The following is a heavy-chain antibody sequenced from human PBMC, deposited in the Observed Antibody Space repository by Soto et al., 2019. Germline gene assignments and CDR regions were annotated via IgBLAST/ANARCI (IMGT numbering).Heavy chain of an antibody. CDR3: ARVNYYDNSGIDY. CDR2: SYYSGNT. D-gene: IGHD3-22*01. V-gene: IGHV4-59*08. J-gene: IGHJ4*02. CDR1: GGSIRTYY. Sequence: SETLSLTCTVSGGSIRTYYWSWIRQPPGKGLEWIGQSYYSGNTNYNPSLASRVTISLDTSKNQFSLKLSSVTAADTAVYYCARVNYYDNSGIDYWGQGTLVTVSS.